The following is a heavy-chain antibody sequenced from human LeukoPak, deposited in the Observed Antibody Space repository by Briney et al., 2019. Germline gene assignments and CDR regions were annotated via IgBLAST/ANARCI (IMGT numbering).Heavy chain of an antibody. CDR1: GGSISSGGYY. D-gene: IGHD3-22*01. J-gene: IGHJ5*02. V-gene: IGHV4-31*03. CDR3: ARGTYYYDSSGYWDWFDP. Sequence: SETLSLTCTVSGGSISSGGYYWSWIRQHPGKGLEWIGYIYYSGSTYYNPSLKSRVTISVDTSKNQFSLKLSSVTAADTAVYYRARGTYYYDSSGYWDWFDPWGQGTLVTVSS. CDR2: IYYSGST.